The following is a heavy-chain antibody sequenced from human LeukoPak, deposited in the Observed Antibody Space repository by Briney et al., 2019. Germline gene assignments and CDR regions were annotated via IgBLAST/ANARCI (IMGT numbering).Heavy chain of an antibody. CDR2: IYHSGST. CDR1: GYSISSGYY. D-gene: IGHD3-22*01. CDR3: ARHLSGYDSSGYYFTDKYYFDY. V-gene: IGHV4-38-2*02. J-gene: IGHJ4*02. Sequence: SETLSLTCTVSGYSISSGYYWGWIRQPPGKGLEWIGSIYHSGSTYYNPSLKSRVTISVDTSKNQFSLKLSSVTAADTAVYYCARHLSGYDSSGYYFTDKYYFDYWGQGTLVTVSS.